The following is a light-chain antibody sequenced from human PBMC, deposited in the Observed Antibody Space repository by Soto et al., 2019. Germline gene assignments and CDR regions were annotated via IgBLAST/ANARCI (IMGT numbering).Light chain of an antibody. V-gene: IGKV3-11*01. CDR3: QQYNNWPPIT. CDR2: HTS. J-gene: IGKJ5*01. CDR1: QIISSS. Sequence: ERVLTQSPATLSLSPGERATLSFRASQIISSSFAWYQQKPGQAPRLLIYHTSTSATGIPARFSGSGSGTDLTLTISSLEPEDFAVYYCQQYNNWPPITFGQGTRLEIK.